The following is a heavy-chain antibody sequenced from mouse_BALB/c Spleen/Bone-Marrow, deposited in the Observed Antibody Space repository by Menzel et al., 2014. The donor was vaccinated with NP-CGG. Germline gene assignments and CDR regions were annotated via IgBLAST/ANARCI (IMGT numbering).Heavy chain of an antibody. Sequence: EVKLVESGGGLVQPGGSLILSCATSGFTFTDYFMTWVRQPPGKALEWLGFIRNKANGYTTDYSASVKGRFTISRDNSQSILYLQMNTLRAEDSATYYCASLLTSYAMDYWGQGTSVTVSS. V-gene: IGHV7-3*02. CDR3: ASLLTSYAMDY. CDR2: IRNKANGYTT. CDR1: GFTFTDYF. J-gene: IGHJ4*01. D-gene: IGHD2-13*01.